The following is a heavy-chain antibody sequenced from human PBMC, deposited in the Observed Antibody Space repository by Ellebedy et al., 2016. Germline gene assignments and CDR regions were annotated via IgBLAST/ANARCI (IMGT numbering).Heavy chain of an antibody. J-gene: IGHJ3*02. D-gene: IGHD3-16*01. CDR3: GRQRGGDAFDI. CDR1: GASISSYH. V-gene: IGHV4-59*08. CDR2: WYSTGNT. Sequence: GSLRLSXTVSGASISSYHWCWIRQPPRKSLEVIGCWYSTGNTNYNASLKSRVTISVDTSKNHFSLRLNSVTAADTAVYYCGRQRGGDAFDIWGQGTMVTVSS.